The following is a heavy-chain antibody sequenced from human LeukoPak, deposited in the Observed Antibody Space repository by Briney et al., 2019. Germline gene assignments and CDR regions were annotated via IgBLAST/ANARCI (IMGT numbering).Heavy chain of an antibody. Sequence: SETLSLTCTVSGGSISSYYWNWIRQPPGKGLEWIGEINHSGSTNYNPSLKSRVTISVDTSKNQFSLKLSSVTAADTAVYYCARALTDIVVVVAANNWFDPWGQGTLVTVSS. V-gene: IGHV4-34*01. D-gene: IGHD2-15*01. CDR3: ARALTDIVVVVAANNWFDP. CDR1: GGSISSYY. CDR2: INHSGST. J-gene: IGHJ5*02.